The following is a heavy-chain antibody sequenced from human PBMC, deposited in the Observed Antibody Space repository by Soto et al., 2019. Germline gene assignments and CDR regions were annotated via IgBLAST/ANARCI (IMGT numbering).Heavy chain of an antibody. V-gene: IGHV1-18*01. J-gene: IGHJ4*02. CDR3: ARGGGIAAAINLFDY. CDR1: GYTFTNFG. Sequence: ASVKVSCKASGYTFTNFGISWVRQAPGQGLEWMGWISAYNGNTNYAQKFQGRVTMTTDTSTSTAYMEVRSLRFDDTAVYCCARGGGIAAAINLFDYWGQGTLVTISS. CDR2: ISAYNGNT. D-gene: IGHD6-13*01.